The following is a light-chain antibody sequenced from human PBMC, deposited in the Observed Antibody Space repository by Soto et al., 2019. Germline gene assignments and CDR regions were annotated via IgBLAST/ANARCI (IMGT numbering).Light chain of an antibody. CDR1: SSDVGGYNY. Sequence: QSALTRPASVSGSPGQSITITCTGTSSDVGGYNYVSWYQQHPGKAPKLMIYDVSNRPSGVSNRFSGSKSGNTASLTISGLQAEDEADYYCSSYTSSSTVFGGGTKVTVL. CDR3: SSYTSSSTV. V-gene: IGLV2-14*01. J-gene: IGLJ2*01. CDR2: DVS.